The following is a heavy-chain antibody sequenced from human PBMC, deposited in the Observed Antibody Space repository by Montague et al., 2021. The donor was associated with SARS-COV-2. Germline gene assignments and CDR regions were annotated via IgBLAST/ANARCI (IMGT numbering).Heavy chain of an antibody. CDR3: ASAFYGDHWAFDV. D-gene: IGHD3-3*02. Sequence: RQSPSRGLEWLGRTYYRSWWRSQYPGSLESRITISGDTSKNQSSLQSNSVTPEDTAVYYCASAFYGDHWAFDVWGQGTMVTVSS. J-gene: IGHJ3*01. CDR2: TYYRSWWRS. V-gene: IGHV6-1*01.